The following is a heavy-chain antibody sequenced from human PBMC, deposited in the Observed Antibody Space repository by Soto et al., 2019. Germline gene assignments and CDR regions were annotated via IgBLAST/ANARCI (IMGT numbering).Heavy chain of an antibody. CDR1: GFAFNTHW. D-gene: IGHD1-26*01. CDR3: ARGEHSTSSYYYYYGLDV. CDR2: INQDESAK. J-gene: IGHJ6*02. V-gene: IGHV3-7*05. Sequence: EVQLVESGGGLVQPGGSLRLSCTTSGFAFNTHWMSWVRQAPGKGLEWVANINQDESAKYYVDSVEGRFTVSRDNAKTSGSLQMNSLRAEDTAVYYCARGEHSTSSYYYYYGLDVWGQGTTVIVSS.